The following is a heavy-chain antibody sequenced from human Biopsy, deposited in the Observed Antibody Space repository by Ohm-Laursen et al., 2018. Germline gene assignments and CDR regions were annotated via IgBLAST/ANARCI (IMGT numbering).Heavy chain of an antibody. CDR2: IVPLFEAT. V-gene: IGHV1-69*06. CDR1: GYNFDIYP. D-gene: IGHD2-15*01. Sequence: SSAKVSCKASGYNFDIYPLFWVRQAPGQGFEWMGGIVPLFEATDSAQKFQGRVTITADRSTTTAYIELSGLTSEDTAIYYCAKAGQTSGEYVVPRHFDSWGQGTRVTVSS. CDR3: AKAGQTSGEYVVPRHFDS. J-gene: IGHJ4*02.